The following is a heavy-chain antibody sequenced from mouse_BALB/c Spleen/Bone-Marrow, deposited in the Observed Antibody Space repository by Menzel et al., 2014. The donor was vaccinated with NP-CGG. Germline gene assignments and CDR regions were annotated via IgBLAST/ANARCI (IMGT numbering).Heavy chain of an antibody. CDR3: ARSGKVRNAMDY. V-gene: IGHV1S137*01. J-gene: IGHJ4*01. D-gene: IGHD2-14*01. CDR1: GYTFTDYA. CDR2: ISGYYGDA. Sequence: VKLMESGAELVRPGVSVKISCKGSGYTFTDYAIHLVKQSPEKSLEWIGLISGYYGDAIYNQKFKGKATMTVDKSSSTAYMDLARLTSEDSAIYYCARSGKVRNAMDYWGQGTSVTVSS.